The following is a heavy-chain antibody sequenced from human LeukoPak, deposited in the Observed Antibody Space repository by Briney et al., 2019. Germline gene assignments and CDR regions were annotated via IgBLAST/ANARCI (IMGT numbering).Heavy chain of an antibody. V-gene: IGHV1-18*01. CDR2: INAYNGNT. J-gene: IGHJ4*02. D-gene: IGHD3-10*01. CDR1: GCTFTSYV. CDR3: ARGGGVNYYGSGLFDY. Sequence: ASVTVSCKASGCTFTSYVISWVRPAPGQGLAWVGWINAYNGNTNYAQKLQGRVTMTTDTSTSTAYRELRSMRSDDTAVYYCARGGGVNYYGSGLFDYWGQGTLVTVSS.